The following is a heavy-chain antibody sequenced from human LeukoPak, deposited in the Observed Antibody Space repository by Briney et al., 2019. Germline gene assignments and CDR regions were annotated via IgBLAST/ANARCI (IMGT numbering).Heavy chain of an antibody. CDR1: GYTFTSYD. CDR2: MNPNSGNT. V-gene: IGHV1-8*01. Sequence: ASVKVSCKASGYTFTSYDINWVRQATGQGLEWMGWMNPNSGNTGYAQKFQGRVTMTRNTSISTAYMELSSLRSEDTAVYYCARARQTRSIVGATTRLLDYWGQGTLVTVSS. CDR3: ARARQTRSIVGATTRLLDY. D-gene: IGHD1-26*01. J-gene: IGHJ4*02.